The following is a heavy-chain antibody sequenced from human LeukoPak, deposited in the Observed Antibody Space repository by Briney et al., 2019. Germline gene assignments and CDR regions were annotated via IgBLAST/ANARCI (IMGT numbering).Heavy chain of an antibody. CDR1: GFTLDDYA. V-gene: IGHV3-48*04. D-gene: IGHD3-10*01. CDR2: ISSSSSTI. CDR3: ARDPITMVRGVPDY. J-gene: IGHJ4*02. Sequence: PGGSLRLSCAASGFTLDDYAMHWVRQAPGKGLEWVSYISSSSSTIYYADSVKGRFTISRDNAKNSLYLQMNSLRAEDTAVYYCARDPITMVRGVPDYWGQGTLVTVSS.